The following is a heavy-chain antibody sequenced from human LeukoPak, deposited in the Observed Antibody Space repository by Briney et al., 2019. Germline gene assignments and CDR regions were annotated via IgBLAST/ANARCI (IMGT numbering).Heavy chain of an antibody. V-gene: IGHV4-30-2*01. CDR2: IYHSGST. CDR1: GGSISSGGYS. CDR3: ARVLTGPSYYYGMDV. D-gene: IGHD4-11*01. Sequence: SETLSLTCAVSGGSISSGGYSWSWLRQPPGKGLEWIGYIYHSGSTYYNPSLKSRVTISVYRSKNQFSLKLSSVTAADTAVYYCARVLTGPSYYYGMDVWGQGTTVTVSS. J-gene: IGHJ6*02.